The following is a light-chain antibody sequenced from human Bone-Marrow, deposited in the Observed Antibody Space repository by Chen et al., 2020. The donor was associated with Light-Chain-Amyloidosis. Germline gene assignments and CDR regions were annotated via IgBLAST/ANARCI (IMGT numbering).Light chain of an antibody. CDR3: QQYNTWPLT. V-gene: IGKV3-15*01. Sequence: EIVMTQSPATLSVSPGERATLSCRASQSVDSFVAWYQQKPGQAPSLLISGASTRATGVPARFSGSGSGTEFTLTVNSLQSEDFALYYCQQYNTWPLTFGQGTKVEIK. CDR2: GAS. CDR1: QSVDSF. J-gene: IGKJ1*01.